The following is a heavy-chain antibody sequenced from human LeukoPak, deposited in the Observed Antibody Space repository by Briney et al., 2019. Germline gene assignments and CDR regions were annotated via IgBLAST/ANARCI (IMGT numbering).Heavy chain of an antibody. CDR2: INPNSGGT. J-gene: IGHJ4*02. CDR3: ARDTGSYGQYYFDY. V-gene: IGHV1-2*02. CDR1: GYTFTGYY. Sequence: ASVKVSCKASGYTFTGYYMHWVRQAPGQGLEWMGWINPNSGGTNYAQKFQGRVTMTRDTSISTAYMELSRLRSDDTAVYYCARDTGSYGQYYFDYWGQETLVTVSS. D-gene: IGHD1-26*01.